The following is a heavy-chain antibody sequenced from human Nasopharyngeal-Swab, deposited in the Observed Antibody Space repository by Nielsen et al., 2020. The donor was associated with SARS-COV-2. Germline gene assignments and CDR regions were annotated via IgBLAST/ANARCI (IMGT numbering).Heavy chain of an antibody. CDR1: GGSFSSSY. CDR2: IHQSGGT. V-gene: IGHV4-34*01. Sequence: SETLSLTCAVYGGSFSSSYWTWIRQPPGKGLEWIGDIHQSGGTNYNPSLKSRVTISTDTSQNQFSLNLDSLSAADTATYYCATYSSTRKYYMEVWGTGTTVTVSS. J-gene: IGHJ6*03. CDR3: ATYSSTRKYYMEV. D-gene: IGHD6-13*01.